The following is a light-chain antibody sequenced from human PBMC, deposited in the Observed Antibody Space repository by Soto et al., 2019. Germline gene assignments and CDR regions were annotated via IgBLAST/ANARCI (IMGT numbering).Light chain of an antibody. CDR3: QTWGTGTWV. V-gene: IGLV4-69*01. J-gene: IGLJ3*02. CDR1: SGHTSYA. Sequence: QLVLTQSPSASASLGASVTLTCALSSGHTSYAIAWHQQQPGKGPRYLMKLNSDGSHTKGAGIPDRFSGSSSGSERYLTISSLQSEDEADYYCQTWGTGTWVFGGGTQLTVL. CDR2: LNSDGSH.